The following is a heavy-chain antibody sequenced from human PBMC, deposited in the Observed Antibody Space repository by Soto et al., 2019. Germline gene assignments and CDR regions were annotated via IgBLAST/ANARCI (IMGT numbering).Heavy chain of an antibody. CDR2: INHGGRT. D-gene: IGHD2-8*01. Sequence: QVQLQQWGAGLLKPSETLSLTCAVSGEPFTDHFCTWIRQAPGKGLEWIGEINHGGRTYFNPSPKSRVTLSVDTSKNQFSLVLVSLTAADTGVYYCARGRVTNYYYYGADVWGQGTTVTVSS. V-gene: IGHV4-34*02. CDR1: GEPFTDHF. CDR3: ARGRVTNYYYYGADV. J-gene: IGHJ6*02.